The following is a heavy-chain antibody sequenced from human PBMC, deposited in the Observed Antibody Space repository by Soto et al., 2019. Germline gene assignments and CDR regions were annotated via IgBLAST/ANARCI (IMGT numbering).Heavy chain of an antibody. Sequence: GGSLRLSCTASGFTFGDYAMSWFRQAPGKGLEWVGFIRSKAYGGTTEYAASVKGRFTISRDDSKSIAYLQMNSLKTEDTAVYYCKGERPPPYYYYYYGMDVWGQGTTVTVSS. CDR3: KGERPPPYYYYYYGMDV. V-gene: IGHV3-49*03. J-gene: IGHJ6*02. D-gene: IGHD1-1*01. CDR2: IRSKAYGGTT. CDR1: GFTFGDYA.